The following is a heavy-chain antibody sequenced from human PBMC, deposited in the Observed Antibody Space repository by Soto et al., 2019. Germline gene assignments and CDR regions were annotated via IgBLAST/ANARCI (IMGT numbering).Heavy chain of an antibody. J-gene: IGHJ4*02. CDR3: ARGRSASSDFDY. CDR1: GFTISTYY. Sequence: GGSLRLSCAASGFTISTYYMNWVRQAPGEGLEWVSVVYSGGTTYYADSVRGRFTISRDNSKNTLFLQMNSLRAEDTAVYYCARGRSASSDFDYWGQGTLVTVSS. V-gene: IGHV3-66*01. CDR2: VYSGGTT. D-gene: IGHD3-10*01.